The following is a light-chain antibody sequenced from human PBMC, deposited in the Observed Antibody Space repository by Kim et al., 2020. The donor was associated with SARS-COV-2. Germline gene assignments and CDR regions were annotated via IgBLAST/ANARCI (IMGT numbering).Light chain of an antibody. Sequence: PGRRISITCSGGKLGDDYARWDQQKPRQPHVLVINQDSKRPSGIPERFSGSNTGNPATLTLSGNQAMDEDDYYCQAWDSSTVFGGGTQLTVL. J-gene: IGLJ2*01. CDR1: KLGDDY. V-gene: IGLV3-1*01. CDR3: QAWDSSTV. CDR2: QDS.